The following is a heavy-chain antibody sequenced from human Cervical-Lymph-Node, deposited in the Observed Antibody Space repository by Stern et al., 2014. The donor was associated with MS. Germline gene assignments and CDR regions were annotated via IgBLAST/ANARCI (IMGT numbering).Heavy chain of an antibody. V-gene: IGHV1-46*01. D-gene: IGHD6-19*01. Sequence: QGQLGQSGAEVKTPGASAKLSCKASGYTFTSYYMHWVRQAPGQGLEWMGIITPSGGSTSYAQNFQGRVTVTRDTSTSTVYMELSSLRSEDTAVYYCAREVAGHRLGMMDVWGQGTSVTVSS. J-gene: IGHJ6*02. CDR2: ITPSGGST. CDR3: AREVAGHRLGMMDV. CDR1: GYTFTSYY.